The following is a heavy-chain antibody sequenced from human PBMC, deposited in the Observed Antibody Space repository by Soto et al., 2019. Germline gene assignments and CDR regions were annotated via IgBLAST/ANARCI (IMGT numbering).Heavy chain of an antibody. D-gene: IGHD3-3*01. CDR1: GFTFSRHT. Sequence: QVQLVESGGGVVQPGRSLRLSCAASGFTFSRHTMHWVRQAPGKGREWVAAIADDGSNTYYADSVKGRFTISRDNSKNTLYLQMNSLSSEDTAVHPCEREVYYDFWSGFNTPPYYFDDWGQGTLVTVSS. CDR3: EREVYYDFWSGFNTPPYYFDD. CDR2: IADDGSNT. V-gene: IGHV3-30-3*01. J-gene: IGHJ4*02.